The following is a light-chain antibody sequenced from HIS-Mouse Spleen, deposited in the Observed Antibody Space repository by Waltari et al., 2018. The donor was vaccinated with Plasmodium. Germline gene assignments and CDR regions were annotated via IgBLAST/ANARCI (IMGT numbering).Light chain of an antibody. Sequence: QSVLTQPPSASGTPGQRVTISCSGSSSNIGSHTVNWYQQLPGTAPKLLICSNNQRPSGVPDRFVGSKSGTSDSLAISGLQSEDEADYYCAAWYDSLNGYVFGTGTKVTVL. CDR2: SNN. CDR3: AAWYDSLNGYV. J-gene: IGLJ1*01. CDR1: SSNIGSHT. V-gene: IGLV1-44*01.